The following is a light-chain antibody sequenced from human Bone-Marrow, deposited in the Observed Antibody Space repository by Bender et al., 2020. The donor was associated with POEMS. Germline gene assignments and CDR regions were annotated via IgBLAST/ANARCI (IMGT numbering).Light chain of an antibody. CDR3: CSYAGISTHVV. V-gene: IGLV2-23*02. J-gene: IGLJ2*01. CDR1: SSDVGSYNL. CDR2: EVS. Sequence: QSALTQPASVSGSPGQSITISCTGTSSDVGSYNLVSWYQQHPGKAPKVMIYEVSKRPSGISNRFSGSKSGNTASLTISGLQAEDEADYYCCSYAGISTHVVFGGGTKLTVL.